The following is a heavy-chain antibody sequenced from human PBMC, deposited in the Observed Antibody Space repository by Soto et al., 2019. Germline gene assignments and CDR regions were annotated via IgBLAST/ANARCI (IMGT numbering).Heavy chain of an antibody. D-gene: IGHD6-19*01. CDR3: AKFFVAGTRGYFDS. V-gene: IGHV3-23*01. CDR2: ISASGDNA. CDR1: GFIFSSYA. J-gene: IGHJ4*02. Sequence: EVQLLESGGGLVQPGGSLRLSCTASGFIFSSYAMSWVRQGPGKGLEWVSAISASGDNAYYADSVKGRFTISRDRSKSLYLQMKSLSAEDTAIYSGAKFFVAGTRGYFDSWGQGTLVTVSS.